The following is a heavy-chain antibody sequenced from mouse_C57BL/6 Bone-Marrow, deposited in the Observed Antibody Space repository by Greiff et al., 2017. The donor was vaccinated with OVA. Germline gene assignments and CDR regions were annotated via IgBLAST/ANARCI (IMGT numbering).Heavy chain of an antibody. CDR2: INPSSVYT. D-gene: IGHD1-1*01. Sequence: QVQLRQSGAELARPGASVRMSCKASGSTFTSYTMHWVNQRPGQGLEWIGNINPSSVYTKYNQKFKDKATLTADKSSSTAYMQLSSLTAEDSAVYYGARRSYGAMDYWGQGTSVTVSS. CDR3: ARRSYGAMDY. J-gene: IGHJ4*01. CDR1: GSTFTSYT. V-gene: IGHV1-4*01.